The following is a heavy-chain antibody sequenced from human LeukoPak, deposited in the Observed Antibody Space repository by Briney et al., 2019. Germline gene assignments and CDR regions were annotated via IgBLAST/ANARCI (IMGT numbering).Heavy chain of an antibody. CDR3: AKDHCTNGVCYTDY. V-gene: IGHV3-30*02. Sequence: PGGSLRLSCAASGFTFSSYGMHWVRQAPGKGLEGVAFIRYDGSNKYYADSMKGRFTISRENSKNTLSLQMNSLRGEDTAIYYCAKDHCTNGVCYTDYWGQGTLVTVSS. D-gene: IGHD2-8*01. J-gene: IGHJ4*02. CDR2: IRYDGSNK. CDR1: GFTFSSYG.